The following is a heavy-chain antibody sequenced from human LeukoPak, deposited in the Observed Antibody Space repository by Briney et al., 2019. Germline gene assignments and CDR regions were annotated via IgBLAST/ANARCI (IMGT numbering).Heavy chain of an antibody. CDR2: IYSGGST. Sequence: GGSLRLSCAASGFTVSSNYMSWVRQAPGKGLEWVSVIYSGGSTYYADSVKGRFTISRDNSKNTLYLQMNSLGAEDTAVYYCARDQPDDYYDSSGHFDYWGQGTLVTVSS. J-gene: IGHJ4*02. CDR3: ARDQPDDYYDSSGHFDY. V-gene: IGHV3-66*01. CDR1: GFTVSSNY. D-gene: IGHD3-22*01.